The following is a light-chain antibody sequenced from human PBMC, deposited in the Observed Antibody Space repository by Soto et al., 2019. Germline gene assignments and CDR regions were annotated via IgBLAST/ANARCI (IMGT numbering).Light chain of an antibody. Sequence: DIQLTQSPSFLSASVGDRVTITCRASQGISNYLAWYQQKPGKAPKLLIHSAFTLQSGVPSRFSGIGSGTEFTLTISSLQPEDFATYYCQQRHSYPITFGQGTRLEIK. J-gene: IGKJ5*01. CDR2: SAF. V-gene: IGKV1-9*01. CDR3: QQRHSYPIT. CDR1: QGISNY.